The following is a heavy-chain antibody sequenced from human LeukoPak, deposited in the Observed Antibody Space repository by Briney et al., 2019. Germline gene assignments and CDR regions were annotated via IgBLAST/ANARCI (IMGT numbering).Heavy chain of an antibody. V-gene: IGHV3-7*01. Sequence: PGGSLRLSCAASGFTFTSYWMHWVRQAPGKGLEWVANMKQDGSEIYYVDSVKGRFSISRDNAKNTLYLQMNSLRVEDTAVYYCARGRPHGNDYWGQGTLVTVSS. CDR2: MKQDGSEI. D-gene: IGHD4-23*01. J-gene: IGHJ4*02. CDR1: GFTFTSYW. CDR3: ARGRPHGNDY.